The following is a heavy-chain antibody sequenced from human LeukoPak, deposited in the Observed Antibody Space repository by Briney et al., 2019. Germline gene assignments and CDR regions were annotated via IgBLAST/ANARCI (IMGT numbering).Heavy chain of an antibody. Sequence: GRSLRLSCAASGFTFSSYGMHWVRQAPGKGLEWVAVISYDGSNKYYADSVKGRFTISRDNSKNTLYLQMNSLRAEDTAVYYCAKVNLRYFDWLPLDYWGQGTLVTVSS. CDR3: AKVNLRYFDWLPLDY. V-gene: IGHV3-30*18. CDR1: GFTFSSYG. D-gene: IGHD3-9*01. J-gene: IGHJ4*02. CDR2: ISYDGSNK.